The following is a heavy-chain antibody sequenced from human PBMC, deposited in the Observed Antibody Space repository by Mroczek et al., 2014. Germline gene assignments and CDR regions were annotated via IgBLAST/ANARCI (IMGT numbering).Heavy chain of an antibody. Sequence: VQLVQSGGGLVKPGGSLRLSCAASGFTFSSYSMNWVRQAPGKGLEWVSSISSSSSYIYYADSVKGRFTISRDNAKNSLYLQMNSLRAEDTAVYYCARGGESSGYPFDYWGQGTLVTVSS. D-gene: IGHD3-22*01. CDR1: GFTFSSYS. J-gene: IGHJ4*02. CDR3: ARGGESSGYPFDY. CDR2: ISSSSSYI. V-gene: IGHV3-21*01.